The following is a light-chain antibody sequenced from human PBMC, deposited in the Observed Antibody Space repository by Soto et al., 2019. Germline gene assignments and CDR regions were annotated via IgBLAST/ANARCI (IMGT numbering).Light chain of an antibody. CDR2: AAS. V-gene: IGKV1-27*01. CDR1: QGISNY. CDR3: QKYNSALS. J-gene: IGKJ1*01. Sequence: IQMTQSPSSLSASLGDRVTITCRASQGISNYLAWYQQKPGKVPKLLIYAASTLQSGVPSRFSGSGSGTDFTLTISSLQPEDVATYYCQKYNSALSFGQGTKVDI.